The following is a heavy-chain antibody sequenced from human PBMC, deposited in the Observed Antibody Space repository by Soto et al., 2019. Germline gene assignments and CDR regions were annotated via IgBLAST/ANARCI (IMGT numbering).Heavy chain of an antibody. CDR2: ITGGGGNK. J-gene: IGHJ4*02. Sequence: GGSLRLSCAASGFTFSSYAMHWVRQAPGKGLEWVAAITGGGGNKYYADSVKGRFTISRDNSKNTLYLQMNSLRAEDTAVYYCAKDRSGSSSSLYYFDYWGQGTLVTVSS. CDR1: GFTFSSYA. V-gene: IGHV3-23*01. D-gene: IGHD6-6*01. CDR3: AKDRSGSSSSLYYFDY.